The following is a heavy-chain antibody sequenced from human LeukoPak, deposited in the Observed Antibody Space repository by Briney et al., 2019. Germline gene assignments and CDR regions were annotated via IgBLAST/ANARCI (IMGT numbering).Heavy chain of an antibody. CDR3: AGAHSTCYLPCDY. Sequence: KPSENLSLTCTVSGGSISSYYWSWIRQPPGKGLEWIGYIYYSGSTNYNPSLKSRVTISVDTSKNQFSLKLSSVTAAYTSVYYCAGAHSTCYLPCDYWGQGTLVTVSS. J-gene: IGHJ4*02. V-gene: IGHV4-59*01. CDR2: IYYSGST. CDR1: GGSISSYY. D-gene: IGHD3-22*01.